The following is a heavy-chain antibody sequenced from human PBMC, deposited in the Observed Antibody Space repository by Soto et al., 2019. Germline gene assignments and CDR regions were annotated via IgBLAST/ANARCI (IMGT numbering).Heavy chain of an antibody. D-gene: IGHD1-1*01. V-gene: IGHV4-59*08. J-gene: IGHJ3*02. CDR2: INYSGST. CDR3: AGGALALDAFDI. CDR1: GGSISNYY. Sequence: SETLSLTCTVSGGSISNYYWSWIRQPPGRGLEWIGYINYSGSTNYNPSLKSRVTISVDTSKNQFSLKLRSVTAADTAVYYCAGGALALDAFDIWGQGTMVTVSS.